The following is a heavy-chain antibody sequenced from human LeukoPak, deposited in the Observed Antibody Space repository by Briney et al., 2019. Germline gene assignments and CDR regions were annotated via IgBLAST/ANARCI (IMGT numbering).Heavy chain of an antibody. CDR2: INQGESGK. CDR1: GFTFSNSW. Sequence: GGSLRLSCAASGFTFSNSWMAWVRQAPGKGLEWVASINQGESGKFYVDSVKGRFTISRDNAKNSLYLQMNSLRAEDTAVYYCARNGGFDYWGQGTLVTVSS. V-gene: IGHV3-7*01. D-gene: IGHD2-8*01. J-gene: IGHJ4*02. CDR3: ARNGGFDY.